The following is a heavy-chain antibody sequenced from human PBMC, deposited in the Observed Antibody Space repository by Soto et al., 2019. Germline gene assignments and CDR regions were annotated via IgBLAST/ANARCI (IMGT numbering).Heavy chain of an antibody. J-gene: IGHJ4*02. CDR2: ISYDGSNK. CDR3: ARAVPRSITMIVRGGEGC. D-gene: IGHD3-22*01. Sequence: QVQLVESGGGLVQPGRSLRLSCAASGFTFSSYAMHLVRQAPGKGREWVAVISYDGSNKYYADSVKGRFTISRDNSKNTLYLQLNSLRAEETAVYYCARAVPRSITMIVRGGEGCWGQGTLVTVSS. V-gene: IGHV3-30-3*01. CDR1: GFTFSSYA.